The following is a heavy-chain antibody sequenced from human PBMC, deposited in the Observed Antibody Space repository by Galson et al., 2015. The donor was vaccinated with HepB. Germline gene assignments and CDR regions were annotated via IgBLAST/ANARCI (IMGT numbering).Heavy chain of an antibody. J-gene: IGHJ4*02. CDR3: ASGRRNDFWSAYMGFDY. V-gene: IGHV3-21*01. Sequence: SLRLSCAVSGFTFSNYGMSWVRQAPGKGLEWVSSFSSGSSYIYYGGSVKGRFTVSRDNAKNSLYLQMNSLRAEDTAVYYCASGRRNDFWSAYMGFDYWGQGTLVTVSS. D-gene: IGHD3-3*01. CDR2: FSSGSSYI. CDR1: GFTFSNYG.